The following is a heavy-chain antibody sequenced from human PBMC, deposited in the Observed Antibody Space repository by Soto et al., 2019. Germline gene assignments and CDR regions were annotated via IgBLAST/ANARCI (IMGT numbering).Heavy chain of an antibody. Sequence: EVQLVESGEGLVQPGGSLRLSCAASGFTFGSYAMHWVRQAPGKGLEYISAISSIGDSTYYADPVKGRFTISRDNSKKMLDLQMGSLRAEDMAVYYCARVYSSSWYGPYDYWGQGTLVTVSS. D-gene: IGHD6-13*01. CDR3: ARVYSSSWYGPYDY. V-gene: IGHV3-64*02. J-gene: IGHJ4*02. CDR1: GFTFGSYA. CDR2: ISSIGDST.